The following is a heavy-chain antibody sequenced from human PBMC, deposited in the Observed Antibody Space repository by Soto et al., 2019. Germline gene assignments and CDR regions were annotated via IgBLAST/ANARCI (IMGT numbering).Heavy chain of an antibody. CDR2: ITSSGTTV. D-gene: IGHD2-21*02. J-gene: IGHJ4*02. CDR1: GFTFSSYS. CDR3: ARGGDPDY. Sequence: PGGSLRLSCAASGFTFSSYSLNWVRQAPGKGLEWVSYITSSGTTVYYADSVKGRFTISRDNAKNTLYLQMNNLRAEDTAVYYCARGGDPDYWGQGTLVTVSS. V-gene: IGHV3-48*04.